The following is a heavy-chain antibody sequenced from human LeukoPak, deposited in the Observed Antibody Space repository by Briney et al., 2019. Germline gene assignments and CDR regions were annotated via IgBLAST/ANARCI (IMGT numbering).Heavy chain of an antibody. CDR2: IDYTGST. D-gene: IGHD3-10*01. Sequence: SETLSLTCAVYGGSFSSYYWGWIRQPPGKGLEWIGSIDYTGSTYYNPSLKSRVTISVDTSKNQSSLKVSSVTAADTAVYYCANYNENFDYWGQGTLVTVSS. CDR1: GGSFSSYY. J-gene: IGHJ4*02. CDR3: ANYNENFDY. V-gene: IGHV4-39*07.